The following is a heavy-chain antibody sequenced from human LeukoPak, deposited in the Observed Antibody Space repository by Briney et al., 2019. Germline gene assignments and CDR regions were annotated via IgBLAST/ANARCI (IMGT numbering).Heavy chain of an antibody. CDR3: AKKPAAGYCSGGSCSTYYYYNGMDV. D-gene: IGHD2-15*01. J-gene: IGHJ6*02. Sequence: PGGSLRLSCAVSGFTFGNYAMSWVRQAPGKGLGWVSTMSVNGSNTYYADSVKGRFTISRDNSKNTLYLQMNSLRAEDTAEYYCAKKPAAGYCSGGSCSTYYYYNGMDVWGQGTTVTVS. CDR2: MSVNGSNT. V-gene: IGHV3-23*01. CDR1: GFTFGNYA.